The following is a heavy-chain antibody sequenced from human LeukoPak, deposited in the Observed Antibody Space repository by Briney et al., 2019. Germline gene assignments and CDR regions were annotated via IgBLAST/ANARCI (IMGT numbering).Heavy chain of an antibody. CDR1: GFTFSDYY. Sequence: GGSLRLSCAASGFTFSDYYMSWVRQAPGKGLEWISYIGTSSSYTNYADSVKGRFTISRDNAKNSLYLQMNSLRAEDTAVYYCARGFQTFDPWGQGTLVTVSS. CDR3: ARGFQTFDP. V-gene: IGHV3-11*06. J-gene: IGHJ5*02. CDR2: IGTSSSYT.